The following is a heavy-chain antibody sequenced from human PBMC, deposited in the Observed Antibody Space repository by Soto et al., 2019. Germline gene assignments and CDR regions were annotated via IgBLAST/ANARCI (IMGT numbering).Heavy chain of an antibody. Sequence: EVQLLESGGGLVQPGGSLRLSCATSGFTFNNNAMSWVRQAPGKGLEWVSAVAGGGNSYYADSVKGRFTISRDNSKNTLYLQMNSLRAEDTAIYYCARGAYSSGWSWGRGALVTVSS. CDR2: VAGGGNS. D-gene: IGHD6-19*01. J-gene: IGHJ1*01. V-gene: IGHV3-23*01. CDR3: ARGAYSSGWS. CDR1: GFTFNNNA.